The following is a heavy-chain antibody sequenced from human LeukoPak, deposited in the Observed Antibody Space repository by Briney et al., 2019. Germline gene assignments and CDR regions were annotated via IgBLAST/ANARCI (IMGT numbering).Heavy chain of an antibody. CDR1: GGTFSSYA. J-gene: IGHJ4*02. D-gene: IGHD6-19*01. V-gene: IGHV1-46*01. CDR2: INPSGGST. CDR3: ARVSSGSTEDY. Sequence: GASVKVSCKASGGTFSSYAISWVRQAPGQGLEWMGIINPSGGSTSYAQKFQGRVTMTRDTSTSTVYMELSSLRSEDTAVYYCARVSSGSTEDYWGQGTLVTVSS.